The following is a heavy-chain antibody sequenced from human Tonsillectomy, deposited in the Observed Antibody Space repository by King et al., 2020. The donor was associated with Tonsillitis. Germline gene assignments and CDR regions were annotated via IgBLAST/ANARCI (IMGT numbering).Heavy chain of an antibody. Sequence: VQLVESGGGLVQPGGSLRLSCAASGFTFSSYWMHWVRQAPGKGLVWVSRINSDGSSTSYADSVKGRFTISRDNAKNTLYLQMNSLRAEDTAVYYCARGGYYQYYYYYMDVWGKGTTVTVSS. V-gene: IGHV3-74*01. CDR3: ARGGYYQYYYYYMDV. CDR1: GFTFSSYW. J-gene: IGHJ6*03. D-gene: IGHD3-22*01. CDR2: INSDGSST.